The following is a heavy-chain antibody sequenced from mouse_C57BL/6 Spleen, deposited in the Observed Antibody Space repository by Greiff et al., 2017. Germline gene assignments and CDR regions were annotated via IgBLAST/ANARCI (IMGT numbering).Heavy chain of an antibody. J-gene: IGHJ4*01. CDR3: TRDGGNYGYARDY. CDR2: IDPETGGT. Sequence: VQLQESGAELVRPGASVTLSCKASGYTFTDYEMHWVKQTPVNGLEWIGAIDPETGGTAYNQKFKGKAILTADKSSCTAYIELRSRTSEVSSFYYCTRDGGNYGYARDYWGQGTSVTVSS. CDR1: GYTFTDYE. D-gene: IGHD2-1*01. V-gene: IGHV1-15*01.